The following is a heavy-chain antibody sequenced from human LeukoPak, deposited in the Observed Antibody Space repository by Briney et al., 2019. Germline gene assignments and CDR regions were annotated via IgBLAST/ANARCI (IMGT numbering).Heavy chain of an antibody. J-gene: IGHJ3*02. CDR3: AREWVDAPQSDAFDI. CDR1: GYTFISYG. D-gene: IGHD1-14*01. CDR2: INPNTGTT. V-gene: IGHV1-2*02. Sequence: AASVKVSCKASGYTFISYGISWVRQAPGQGLEWMGWINPNTGTTNYAQNFQGRVTMTRDTSINTAYLEVSSLRSDDTAVYFCAREWVDAPQSDAFDIWGQGTMVTVSS.